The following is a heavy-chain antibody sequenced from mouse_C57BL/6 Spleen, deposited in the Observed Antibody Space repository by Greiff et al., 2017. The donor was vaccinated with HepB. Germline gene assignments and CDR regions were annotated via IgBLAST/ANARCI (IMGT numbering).Heavy chain of an antibody. CDR3: ARRAGDYYGSSYGYFDV. CDR2: ISGGGGNT. J-gene: IGHJ1*03. Sequence: DVKLVESGGGLVKPGGSLKLSCAASGFTFSSYTMSWVRQTPEKRLEWVATISGGGGNTYYPDSVKGRFPISRDNAKNTLYLQMSSLRSEDTALYYCARRAGDYYGSSYGYFDVWGTVTTVTVSS. V-gene: IGHV5-9*01. CDR1: GFTFSSYT. D-gene: IGHD1-1*01.